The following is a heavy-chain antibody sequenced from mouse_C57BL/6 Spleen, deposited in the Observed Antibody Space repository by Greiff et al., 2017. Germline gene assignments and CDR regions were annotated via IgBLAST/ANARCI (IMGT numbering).Heavy chain of an antibody. V-gene: IGHV1-80*01. Sequence: QVQLQQSGAELVKPGASVKISCKASGYAFSSYWMNWVKQRPGKGLEWIGQIYPGDGDTNYNGKFKGKATLTADKSSSTAYMQLSILTSEDSAVYFCAREGVNWAPFDYWGQGTTLTVSS. CDR3: AREGVNWAPFDY. CDR1: GYAFSSYW. D-gene: IGHD4-1*01. CDR2: IYPGDGDT. J-gene: IGHJ2*01.